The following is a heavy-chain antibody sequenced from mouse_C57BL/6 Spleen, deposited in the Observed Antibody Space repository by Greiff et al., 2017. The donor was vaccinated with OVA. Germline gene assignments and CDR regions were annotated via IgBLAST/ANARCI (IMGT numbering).Heavy chain of an antibody. CDR2: IYPGSGST. CDR1: GYTFTSYW. Sequence: VQLQQPGAELVKPGASVKMSCKASGYTFTSYWITWVKQRPGQGLEWLGDIYPGSGSTKYNEKFKSKATLTVDTSYSTAYMQLSSLTSEGAAVYYCSSSPARADYWGQGTTLTVSS. V-gene: IGHV1-55*01. J-gene: IGHJ2*01. CDR3: SSSPARADY.